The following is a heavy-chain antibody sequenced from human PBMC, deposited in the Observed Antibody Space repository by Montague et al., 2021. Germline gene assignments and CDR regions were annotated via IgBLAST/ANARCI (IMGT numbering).Heavy chain of an antibody. Sequence: SETLSLTCTVSRSLINSDYYWGWIRQPPGKGLEWMGSVSHGGRTXYNPSLKSRVTISVGTSNNHFSLKLSSVTAADTAMYYCARERDRYYYMDIWGKGTTITVSS. CDR1: RSLINSDYY. J-gene: IGHJ6*03. V-gene: IGHV4-38-2*02. CDR3: ARERDRYYYMDI. CDR2: VSHGGRT.